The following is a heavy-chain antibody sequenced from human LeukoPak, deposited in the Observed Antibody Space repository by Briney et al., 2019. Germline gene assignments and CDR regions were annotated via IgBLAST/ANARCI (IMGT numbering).Heavy chain of an antibody. J-gene: IGHJ4*02. V-gene: IGHV4-38-2*02. D-gene: IGHD3-3*01. CDR1: GYSISSGYY. CDR2: IYHSGST. Sequence: SETLSLTCTVSGYSISSGYYWGWIRQPPGKGLEWIGSIYHSGSTYYNPSLKSRVTMSVDTSKNQFSLKLSSVTAADTAVYYCARRYYDFWSGYYRPLYYFDYWGQGTLVTVSS. CDR3: ARRYYDFWSGYYRPLYYFDY.